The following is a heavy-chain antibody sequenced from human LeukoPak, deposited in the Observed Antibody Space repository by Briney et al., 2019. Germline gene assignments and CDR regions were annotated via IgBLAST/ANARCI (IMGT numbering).Heavy chain of an antibody. D-gene: IGHD5-18*01. J-gene: IGHJ4*02. CDR3: EKDLTAMTNFDS. Sequence: GGSLRLSCAASGFXFTNYWIHWVRQAPGKGLEWVSRIKTDGSITNYADSVKGRFTISRDNARNTLYLQMNSLRADDTAAYYCEKDLTAMTNFDSWGQGTLVTVSS. V-gene: IGHV3-74*01. CDR1: GFXFTNYW. CDR2: IKTDGSIT.